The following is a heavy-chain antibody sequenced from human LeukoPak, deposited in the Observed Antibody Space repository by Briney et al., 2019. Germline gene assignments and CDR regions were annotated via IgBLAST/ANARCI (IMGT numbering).Heavy chain of an antibody. CDR3: ARSSEYGSGSYYYYGMDV. J-gene: IGHJ6*02. V-gene: IGHV1-2*04. CDR2: INPNNGDT. D-gene: IGHD3-10*01. CDR1: GYTFTGYY. Sequence: GASVKVSCKASGYTFTGYYMHWVRQALGQGLEWMGWINPNNGDTNCAQKFQGWVTMTRDTSISTAYMELSRLTSDDTAVYYCARSSEYGSGSYYYYGMDVWGQGTTVTVSS.